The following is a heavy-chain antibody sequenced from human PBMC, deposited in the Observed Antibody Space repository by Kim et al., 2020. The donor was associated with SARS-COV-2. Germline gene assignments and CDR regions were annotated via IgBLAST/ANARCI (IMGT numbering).Heavy chain of an antibody. Sequence: SETLSLTCAVYGGSFSGYYWSWIRQPPGKGLEWIGEINHSGSTNYNPSLKSRVTISVDTSKNQFSLKLSSVTAADTAVYYCAREPIQLWFAFDIWGQGT. CDR1: GGSFSGYY. CDR2: INHSGST. D-gene: IGHD5-18*01. V-gene: IGHV4-34*01. J-gene: IGHJ3*02. CDR3: AREPIQLWFAFDI.